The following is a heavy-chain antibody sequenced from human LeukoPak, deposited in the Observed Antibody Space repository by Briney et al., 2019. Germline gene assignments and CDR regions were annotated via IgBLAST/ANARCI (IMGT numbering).Heavy chain of an antibody. J-gene: IGHJ4*02. CDR2: INHSGST. V-gene: IGHV4-34*01. CDR3: ARGHLRYLDWLLDY. D-gene: IGHD3-9*01. Sequence: SETLSLTCAVYGGSFSGYYWSWIRQPPGKGLEWIGEINHSGSTNYNPSLKSRVTISVDTSKNQFSLKLSSVTAADTAVYYCARGHLRYLDWLLDYWGQGTLVTVPS. CDR1: GGSFSGYY.